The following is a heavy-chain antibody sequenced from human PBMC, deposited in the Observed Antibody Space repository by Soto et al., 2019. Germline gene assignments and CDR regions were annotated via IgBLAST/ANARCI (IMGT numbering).Heavy chain of an antibody. CDR3: ASLPGGLTTVTPDHWFDP. V-gene: IGHV3-30-3*01. J-gene: IGHJ5*02. CDR1: GFTFSSYA. D-gene: IGHD4-17*01. Sequence: QVQLVESGGGVVQPGRSLRLSCAASGFTFSSYAMHWVRQAPGKGLEWVAVISYDGSNKYYADSVKGRFTISRDNSKNTLYLQMNSLRAEDTAVYYCASLPGGLTTVTPDHWFDPWGQGTLVTVSS. CDR2: ISYDGSNK.